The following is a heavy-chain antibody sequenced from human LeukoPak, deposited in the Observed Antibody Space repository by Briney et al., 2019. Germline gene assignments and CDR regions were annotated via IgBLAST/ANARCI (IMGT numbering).Heavy chain of an antibody. Sequence: ASVKVSCKPPGYTFTGYYIHWVRQAPGQGLEWTGWGNPNSGGTNLAHKFQDRVTMTRDTSINTVYTDLTRLRSDETAVYYCSKEYPRIAASGTQKRRLDYWGQGTVVTVS. CDR1: GYTFTGYY. J-gene: IGHJ4*02. CDR2: GNPNSGGT. CDR3: SKEYPRIAASGTQKRRLDY. V-gene: IGHV1-2*07. D-gene: IGHD6-25*01.